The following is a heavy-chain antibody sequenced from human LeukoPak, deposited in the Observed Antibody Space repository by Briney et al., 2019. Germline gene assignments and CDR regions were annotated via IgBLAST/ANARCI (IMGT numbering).Heavy chain of an antibody. Sequence: GESLKISCKGSGYSFTSYWIGWVRQMPGKGLEWMGIIYPGDSDTRYSPSFQGQVTISADKSISTAYLQWSSLKASDTAMHYCARLVGYDSSGYYPDYFDYWGQGTLVTVSS. CDR3: ARLVGYDSSGYYPDYFDY. J-gene: IGHJ4*02. CDR2: IYPGDSDT. V-gene: IGHV5-51*01. D-gene: IGHD3-22*01. CDR1: GYSFTSYW.